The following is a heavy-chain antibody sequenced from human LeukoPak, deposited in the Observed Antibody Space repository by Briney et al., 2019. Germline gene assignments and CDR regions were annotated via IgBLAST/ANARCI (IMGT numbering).Heavy chain of an antibody. CDR3: ARDMVRGVRGAFDI. V-gene: IGHV3-30*04. CDR1: GFTFSSYA. J-gene: IGHJ3*02. Sequence: PGGSLRLSCAASGFTFSSYAMHWVRQAPGKGLEWVAVISYDGSNKYYADSVKGRFTISRDNSKNTLYLQMNSLRAEDTAVYYCARDMVRGVRGAFDIWGQGTMVTVSS. CDR2: ISYDGSNK. D-gene: IGHD3-10*01.